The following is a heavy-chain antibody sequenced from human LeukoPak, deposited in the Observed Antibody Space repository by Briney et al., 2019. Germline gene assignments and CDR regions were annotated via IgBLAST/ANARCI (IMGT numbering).Heavy chain of an antibody. CDR2: INPSGGST. Sequence: ASVKVSCKASGYTFTSYYMHWVRQAPGQGLEWMGIINPSGGSTNYAQKFQGRVTMTRDTSTSTVYMELSRLRSEDTAVYYCAREVYCSGGSCYSVIAGDAFDIWGQGTMVTVSS. CDR3: AREVYCSGGSCYSVIAGDAFDI. J-gene: IGHJ3*02. CDR1: GYTFTSYY. D-gene: IGHD2-15*01. V-gene: IGHV1-46*01.